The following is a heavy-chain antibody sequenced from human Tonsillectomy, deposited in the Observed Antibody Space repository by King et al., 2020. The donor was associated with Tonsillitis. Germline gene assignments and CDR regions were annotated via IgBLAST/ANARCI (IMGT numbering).Heavy chain of an antibody. CDR2: INPSGTGT. CDR3: AREGGSFRHFDL. Sequence: VQLVESGAEVKEPGASLKVSCKASGYSFTNYYMHWVRKAPGQRLEGMGLINPSGTGTGYAQNFQGRITMTRDMSTGTDYMELSSLRSDDTAVYYCAREGGSFRHFDLWGRGTLVTVSS. CDR1: GYSFTNYY. V-gene: IGHV1-46*01. J-gene: IGHJ2*01. D-gene: IGHD2/OR15-2a*01.